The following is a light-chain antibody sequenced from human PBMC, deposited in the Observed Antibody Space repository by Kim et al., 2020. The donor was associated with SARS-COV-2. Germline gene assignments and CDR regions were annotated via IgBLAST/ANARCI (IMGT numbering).Light chain of an antibody. J-gene: IGLJ2*01. CDR3: QAWDSSNVV. Sequence: SYELTRPPSVSVSPGQTTSITCSGDKLGDEYACWYQQKPGQSPVLVIYQDSKRPSGIPERFSGSNSGNTATLTISETQAMDEADYYCQAWDSSNVVFGGGTQLTVL. CDR2: QDS. CDR1: KLGDEY. V-gene: IGLV3-1*01.